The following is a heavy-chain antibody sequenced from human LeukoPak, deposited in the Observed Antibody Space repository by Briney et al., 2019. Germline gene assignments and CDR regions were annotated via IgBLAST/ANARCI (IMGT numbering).Heavy chain of an antibody. J-gene: IGHJ6*03. D-gene: IGHD5-12*01. CDR2: ISAYNGNT. Sequence: ASVKVSCKASGYTFTSYGISWVRQAPGQGLEWMGWISAYNGNTNYAQKLQGRVTMTTDTSTSTAYMELRSLRSDDTAVYYCARGATILYYYYYYMDVWGKGTTVTVSS. CDR3: ARGATILYYYYYYMDV. CDR1: GYTFTSYG. V-gene: IGHV1-18*01.